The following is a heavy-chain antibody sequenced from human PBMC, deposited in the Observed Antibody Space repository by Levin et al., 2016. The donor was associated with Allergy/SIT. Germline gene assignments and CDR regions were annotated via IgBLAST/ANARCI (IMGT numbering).Heavy chain of an antibody. Sequence: TLSLTCAVYGGSFSGYYWSWIRQPPGKGLEWIGYIYYSGSTNYNPSLKSRVTISVDTSKNQFSLKLSSVTAADTAVYYCARGMVRGVIGYDYWGQGTLVTVSS. CDR1: GGSFSGYY. J-gene: IGHJ4*02. CDR2: IYYSGST. CDR3: ARGMVRGVIGYDY. V-gene: IGHV4-59*01. D-gene: IGHD3-10*01.